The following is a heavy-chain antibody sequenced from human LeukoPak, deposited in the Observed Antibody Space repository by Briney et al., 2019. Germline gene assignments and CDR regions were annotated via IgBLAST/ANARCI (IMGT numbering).Heavy chain of an antibody. Sequence: PGGSLRLSCAASGFTFSSCGFNWVRPAPGKGLEGVSSIGPTGTDRYYADSVRGRFTIPRDNAKNSMYLQMDSLRDEDTAVYYCATETIGRHYDYWGQGTLLTVSS. CDR2: IGPTGTDR. CDR3: ATETIGRHYDY. V-gene: IGHV3-21*01. J-gene: IGHJ4*02. D-gene: IGHD1-14*01. CDR1: GFTFSSCG.